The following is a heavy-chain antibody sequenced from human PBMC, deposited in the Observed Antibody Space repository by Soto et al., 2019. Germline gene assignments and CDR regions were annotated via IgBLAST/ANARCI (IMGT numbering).Heavy chain of an antibody. CDR3: AREGSYSAYNFAHGIQLWSFDF. D-gene: IGHD5-12*01. Sequence: PSETLSLTCAVSGGSISSGGYSWSWIRQPPGKGLEWIGYIYHSGSTYYDPSLKSRVTISVDRSKNQFSLKLSSVTAADMAVYYCAREGSYSAYNFAHGIQLWSFDFWGQGALVTVSS. CDR1: GGSISSGGYS. V-gene: IGHV4-30-2*01. CDR2: IYHSGST. J-gene: IGHJ4*02.